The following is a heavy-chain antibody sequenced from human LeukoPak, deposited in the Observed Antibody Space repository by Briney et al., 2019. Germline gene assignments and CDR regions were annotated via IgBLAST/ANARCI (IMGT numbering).Heavy chain of an antibody. V-gene: IGHV4-34*01. Sequence: PSETLSLTCAVYGGSFSGYYWSWIRQPPGKGLEWIWEINHSGSTNYNPSLKSRVTISVDTSKNQFSLKLSSVTAADTAVYYCARGRGVPKRNHNTGRWFDPWGQGTLVTVSS. CDR3: ARGRGVPKRNHNTGRWFDP. J-gene: IGHJ5*02. D-gene: IGHD1-14*01. CDR1: GGSFSGYY. CDR2: INHSGST.